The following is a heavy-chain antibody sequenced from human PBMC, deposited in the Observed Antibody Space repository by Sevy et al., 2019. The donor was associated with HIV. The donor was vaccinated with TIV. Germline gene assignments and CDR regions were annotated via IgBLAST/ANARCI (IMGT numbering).Heavy chain of an antibody. D-gene: IGHD2-2*02. CDR2: IKRDGSEK. J-gene: IGHJ3*02. CDR1: GFTFSNYW. Sequence: GGSLRLSCAASGFTFSNYWMTWVRQAPGKGLEWVANIKRDGSEKYYVDSVKGRFTISRDNARNSLYLQMNSLRAEDTAVYYCARNNCSITNCYMGDVFDIWGQGTMVTVSS. V-gene: IGHV3-7*01. CDR3: ARNNCSITNCYMGDVFDI.